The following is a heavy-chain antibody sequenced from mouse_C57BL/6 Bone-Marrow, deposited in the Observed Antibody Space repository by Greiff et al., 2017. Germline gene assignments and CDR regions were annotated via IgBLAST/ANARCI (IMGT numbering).Heavy chain of an antibody. Sequence: EESGPGLVKPSQSLSLTCSVTGYSITSGYYWNWIRQFPGNKLEWMGYISYDGSNNYNPSLKNRISITCDTSKNQFFLKLNSVTTEDTATYYCARVGGVITTAGGDYWGQGTTLTVSS. D-gene: IGHD1-1*01. CDR2: ISYDGSN. V-gene: IGHV3-6*01. J-gene: IGHJ2*01. CDR1: GYSITSGYY. CDR3: ARVGGVITTAGGDY.